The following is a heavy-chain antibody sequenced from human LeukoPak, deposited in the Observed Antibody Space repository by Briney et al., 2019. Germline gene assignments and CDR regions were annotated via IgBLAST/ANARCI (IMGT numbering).Heavy chain of an antibody. J-gene: IGHJ4*02. CDR1: GYTFYNYA. CDR3: ARVSAGDYPDY. Sequence: GGSLRLSCAASGYTFYNYAVTWVRQAPGKGLEWVSSISHDGASTHYADSVKGRFTISRDNSKNTVFLQMDSLRAEDTAVYYCARVSAGDYPDYWGQGTLVTVSS. D-gene: IGHD7-27*01. CDR2: ISHDGAST. V-gene: IGHV3-23*01.